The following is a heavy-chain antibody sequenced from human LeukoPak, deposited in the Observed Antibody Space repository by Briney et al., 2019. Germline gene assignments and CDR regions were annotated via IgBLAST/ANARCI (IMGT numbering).Heavy chain of an antibody. V-gene: IGHV3-48*01. J-gene: IGHJ3*02. CDR1: GFTFSSCS. D-gene: IGHD3-10*01. CDR3: ARAVGYGSGSSDAFDI. Sequence: PGGSLRLSCAASGFTFSSCSMNWVRQAPGKGLEWVSYISSSSSTIYYADSVKGRFTISRDNAKNSLYLQMNSLRAEDTAVYYCARAVGYGSGSSDAFDIWGQGTMVTVSS. CDR2: ISSSSSTI.